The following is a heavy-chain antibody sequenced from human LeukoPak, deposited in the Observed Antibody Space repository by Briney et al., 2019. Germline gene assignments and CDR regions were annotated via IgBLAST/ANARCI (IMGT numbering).Heavy chain of an antibody. CDR2: MNPNSGNT. V-gene: IGHV1-8*01. Sequence: ASVKVSCKASGYTFTSYDINWVRQATGQGLEWMGWMNPNSGNTGYAQKFQGRVTMTRNTSISTAYMELSSLRSEDTAVYYCARDSSTVTTMWDYWGQGTLVTVSS. D-gene: IGHD4-17*01. CDR3: ARDSSTVTTMWDY. CDR1: GYTFTSYD. J-gene: IGHJ4*02.